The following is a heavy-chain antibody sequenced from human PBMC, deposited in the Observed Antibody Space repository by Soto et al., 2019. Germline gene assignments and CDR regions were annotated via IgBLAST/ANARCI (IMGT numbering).Heavy chain of an antibody. V-gene: IGHV2-5*01. CDR3: ANRWRRSSWSKTWFDP. J-gene: IGHJ5*02. Sequence: SGPTLVNPTQTLTLTCTFSGFSLSTSGVGVGWIRQPPGKALEWLALIYWNDDKRYSPSLKSRLTITKDTSKNQVVLTMTNMDPVDTATYYCANRWRRSSWSKTWFDPWGQGTLVTVSS. CDR1: GFSLSTSGVG. D-gene: IGHD6-13*01. CDR2: IYWNDDK.